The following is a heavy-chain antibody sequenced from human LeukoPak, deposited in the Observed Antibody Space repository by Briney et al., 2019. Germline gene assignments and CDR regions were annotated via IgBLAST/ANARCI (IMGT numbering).Heavy chain of an antibody. D-gene: IGHD3-9*01. CDR1: GFSFSIYT. Sequence: PGGSLRLSCAASGFSFSIYTMNWVRQAPGKGLEWVSYMSSSSSTIYYADSVKGRFTISRDNSKNTLCLQVNSLRAEDTAVYYCAKGHYYNILTGYSVRRGLDYWGQGTLVTVSP. CDR3: AKGHYYNILTGYSVRRGLDY. J-gene: IGHJ4*02. V-gene: IGHV3-48*01. CDR2: MSSSSSTI.